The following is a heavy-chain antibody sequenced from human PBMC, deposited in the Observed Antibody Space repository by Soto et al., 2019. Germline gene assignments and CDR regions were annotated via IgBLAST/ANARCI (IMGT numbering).Heavy chain of an antibody. CDR3: ARDSLEGSPIASIAARHYYYYYGMDV. CDR2: IYYSGST. V-gene: IGHV4-31*03. D-gene: IGHD6-6*01. J-gene: IGHJ6*02. CDR1: GGSISRGVYY. Sequence: SETLSLTCTVSGGSISRGVYYWSWIRHHPGKGLEWIGYIYYSGSTYYNPSLKSRVTISVDTSKNQFSLKLSSVTAADTAVYYCARDSLEGSPIASIAARHYYYYYGMDVWGQGTTVTVSS.